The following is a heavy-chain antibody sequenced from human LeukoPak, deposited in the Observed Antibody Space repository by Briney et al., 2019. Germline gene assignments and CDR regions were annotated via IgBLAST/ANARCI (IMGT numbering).Heavy chain of an antibody. Sequence: GGSLRLSCAPSGFIFSNYAMSWVRQAPGKGLEWGSDISDIGASTNYVGSVKGRFAISRDNEKNMLYMQMNSLRAEDTALYYCARKGNGALDIWGQGTMVTVSS. V-gene: IGHV3-23*01. D-gene: IGHD1-1*01. J-gene: IGHJ3*02. CDR3: ARKGNGALDI. CDR1: GFIFSNYA. CDR2: ISDIGAST.